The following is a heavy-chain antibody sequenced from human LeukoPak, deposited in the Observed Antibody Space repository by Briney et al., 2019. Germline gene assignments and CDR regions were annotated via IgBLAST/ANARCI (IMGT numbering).Heavy chain of an antibody. CDR2: MNLNSGNT. Sequence: ASVKVSCKASGYTFTSYDINWVRQATGQELEWMGWMNLNSGNTGYAQKFQGRVTMTRNTSISTAYMELSSLRSEDTAVYYCARARIAASKGFDPWGQGTLVTVSS. CDR3: ARARIAASKGFDP. D-gene: IGHD6-13*01. J-gene: IGHJ5*02. V-gene: IGHV1-8*01. CDR1: GYTFTSYD.